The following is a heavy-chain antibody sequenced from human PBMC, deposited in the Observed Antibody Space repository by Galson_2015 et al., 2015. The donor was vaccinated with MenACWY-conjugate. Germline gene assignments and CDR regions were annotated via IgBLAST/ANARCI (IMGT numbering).Heavy chain of an antibody. CDR1: GFTFSTAW. V-gene: IGHV3-15*01. J-gene: IGHJ4*02. CDR3: TTAIVVGSTGY. CDR2: IQRTSNAGTT. D-gene: IGHD1-26*01. Sequence: SLRLSCAASGFTFSTAWMTWVRQAPGKGLEWVGRIQRTSNAGTTYYAAPVKGRFTIRRDDSRNTVYLQMNSLKTEDTAVYYCTTAIVVGSTGYWGQGTLVTVSS.